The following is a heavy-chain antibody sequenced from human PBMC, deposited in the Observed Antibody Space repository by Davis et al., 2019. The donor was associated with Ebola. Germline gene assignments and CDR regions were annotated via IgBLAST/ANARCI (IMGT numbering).Heavy chain of an antibody. V-gene: IGHV3-74*01. J-gene: IGHJ4*02. CDR3: AKDIELLNLGGFDY. CDR2: INSDGSST. D-gene: IGHD1-26*01. CDR1: GFTFSNYW. Sequence: HTGGSLRLSCAASGFTFSNYWMHWVRQAPGKGLVWVSRINSDGSSTNYVDSVKGRFTISRDNAKNSLYLQMNSLRAEDTALYYCAKDIELLNLGGFDYWGQGTLVTVSS.